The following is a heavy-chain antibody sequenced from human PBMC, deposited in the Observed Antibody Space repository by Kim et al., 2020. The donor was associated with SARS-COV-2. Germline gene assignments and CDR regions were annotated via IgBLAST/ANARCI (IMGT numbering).Heavy chain of an antibody. CDR1: GFTFSSYA. D-gene: IGHD3-10*01. CDR2: ISSNGGST. J-gene: IGHJ5*02. CDR3: ARAYYYGSGIHSGNNWFDP. Sequence: GGSLRLSCAASGFTFSSYAMHWVRQAPGKGLEYVSAISSNGGSTYYANSVKGRFTISRDNSKNTLYLQMGSLRAEDMAVYYCARAYYYGSGIHSGNNWFDPWGQGTLVTVSS. V-gene: IGHV3-64*01.